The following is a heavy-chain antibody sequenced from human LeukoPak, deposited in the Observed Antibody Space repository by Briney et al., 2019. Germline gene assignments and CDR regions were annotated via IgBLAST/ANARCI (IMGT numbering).Heavy chain of an antibody. D-gene: IGHD3-22*01. Sequence: ASVKVSRKDSGYTFTSYGISWVRQGPGQGIEWMGWVSAYNGNTNYAQKLQGRVSMTIDTSTSTAYMELRSLRSDDTAVYYCARPSQRYYYDSSGYPYDAFDIWGQGTMVTVSS. CDR3: ARPSQRYYYDSSGYPYDAFDI. J-gene: IGHJ3*02. V-gene: IGHV1-18*01. CDR1: GYTFTSYG. CDR2: VSAYNGNT.